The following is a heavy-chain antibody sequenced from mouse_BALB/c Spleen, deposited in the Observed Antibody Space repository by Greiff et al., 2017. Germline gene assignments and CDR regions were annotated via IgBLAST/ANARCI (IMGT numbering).Heavy chain of an antibody. Sequence: EVQLVESGGGLVQPGGSLRLSCATSGFTFTDYYMSWVRQPPGKALEWLGFIRNKANGYTTEYSASVKGRFTISRDNSQSILYLQMNTLRAEDSATYYCARDGYDHDVYYAMDYWGQGTSVTVSS. V-gene: IGHV7-3*02. J-gene: IGHJ4*01. CDR3: ARDGYDHDVYYAMDY. CDR1: GFTFTDYY. CDR2: IRNKANGYTT. D-gene: IGHD2-4*01.